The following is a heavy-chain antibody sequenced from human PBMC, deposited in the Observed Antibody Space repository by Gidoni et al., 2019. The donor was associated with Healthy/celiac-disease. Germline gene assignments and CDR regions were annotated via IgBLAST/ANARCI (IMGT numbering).Heavy chain of an antibody. D-gene: IGHD2-2*01. CDR3: FVVPAANDFDP. V-gene: IGHV3-21*01. CDR1: GFTFSSYS. J-gene: IGHJ5*02. Sequence: EVQLVESGGGLVKPGGSLRRSCAASGFTFSSYSMNWVRQAPGQGLEWVSSISSSSSYIYYADSVKGRFTISRDNAKNSLYLQMNSLRAEDTAVYYCFVVPAANDFDPWGQGTLVTVSS. CDR2: ISSSSSYI.